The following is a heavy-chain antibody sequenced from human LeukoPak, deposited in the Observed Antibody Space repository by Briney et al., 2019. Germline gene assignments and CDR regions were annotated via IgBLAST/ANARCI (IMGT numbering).Heavy chain of an antibody. V-gene: IGHV3-30*02. J-gene: IGHJ4*02. Sequence: SGGSLRLSCAASGFIFSISDMHWVRQAPGKGLQWVAFISYDGSKKHCADSVQGRCTISRDNSKNTLYPQMNSLRAEDTAVYYCAKDHGSYYFDYWGQGTLVTVSS. CDR2: ISYDGSKK. CDR3: AKDHGSYYFDY. CDR1: GFIFSISD. D-gene: IGHD1-26*01.